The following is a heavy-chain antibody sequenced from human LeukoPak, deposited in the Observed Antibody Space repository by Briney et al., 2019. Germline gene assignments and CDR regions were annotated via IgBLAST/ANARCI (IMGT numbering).Heavy chain of an antibody. J-gene: IGHJ5*02. CDR3: ARDGVRYFDWFLNWFDP. D-gene: IGHD3-9*01. Sequence: ASVKVSCKASGYAFTTYYMHWVRQAPGQGLEWMGWINPNSGGTNYAQKFQGRVTMTRDTSISTAYMELSRLRSDDTAVYYCARDGVRYFDWFLNWFDPWGQGTLVTVSS. CDR1: GYAFTTYY. CDR2: INPNSGGT. V-gene: IGHV1-2*02.